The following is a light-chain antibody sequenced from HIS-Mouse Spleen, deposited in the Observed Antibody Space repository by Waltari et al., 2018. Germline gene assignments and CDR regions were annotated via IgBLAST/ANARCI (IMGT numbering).Light chain of an antibody. Sequence: QSALTQPASVSGSPGQSITISCTGTSSDVGGYNYVSWYQQHTGKAPKPIIDEVSNPPSGVSNRFSGSKSGNTASLTISVLQAEDEADYYCSSYTSRSTHVVFGGGTKLTVL. V-gene: IGLV2-14*01. CDR1: SSDVGGYNY. J-gene: IGLJ2*01. CDR3: SSYTSRSTHVV. CDR2: EVS.